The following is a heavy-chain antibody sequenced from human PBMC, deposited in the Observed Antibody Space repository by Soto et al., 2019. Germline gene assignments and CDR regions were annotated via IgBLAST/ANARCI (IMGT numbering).Heavy chain of an antibody. J-gene: IGHJ4*02. CDR1: CGSISGYY. CDR2: IYYTGST. Sequence: SETLSLTCTVSCGSISGYYWSWIRQPPGKRLEWIGYIYYTGSTNYNPSLRSRVTISIDTSKNQFSLQLSSVTAADTAVYFCANYHLLDFWGQGTLVTVSS. V-gene: IGHV4-59*08. CDR3: ANYHLLDF. D-gene: IGHD1-26*01.